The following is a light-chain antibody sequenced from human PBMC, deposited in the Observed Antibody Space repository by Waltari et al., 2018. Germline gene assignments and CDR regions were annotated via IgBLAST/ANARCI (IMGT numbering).Light chain of an antibody. Sequence: EIVLTQSPGTLSLSPGERATLSCRASQSVSSTYLAWYQQKPGQAPRRLIYGASSRATGIPDRFSGSGSGTVFTLTISRLGPEDFAVYYCQQYGASPQTFGQGTKLEIK. V-gene: IGKV3-20*01. CDR3: QQYGASPQT. CDR1: QSVSSTY. J-gene: IGKJ2*01. CDR2: GAS.